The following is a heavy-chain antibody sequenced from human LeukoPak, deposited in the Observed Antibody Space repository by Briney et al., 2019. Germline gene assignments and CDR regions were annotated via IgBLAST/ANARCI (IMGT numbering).Heavy chain of an antibody. CDR1: GFPFSSYW. D-gene: IGHD5-18*01. CDR3: AREDTALVIAY. J-gene: IGHJ4*02. Sequence: GGSLRLSCVASGFPFSSYWMTWVRQAPGKGLEWVANIKQDGSKKSYVDSVKGRFTISRDNAKNSLYLQMNSLRAEDTAVYYCAREDTALVIAYWGQGTLVTVSS. CDR2: IKQDGSKK. V-gene: IGHV3-7*01.